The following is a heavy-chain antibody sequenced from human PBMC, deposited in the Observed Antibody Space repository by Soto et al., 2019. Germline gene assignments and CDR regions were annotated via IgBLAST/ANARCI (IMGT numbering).Heavy chain of an antibody. CDR2: ISSNGGST. J-gene: IGHJ6*02. V-gene: IGHV3-64*01. CDR3: VRFSHYGMDV. Sequence: EVQLVESGGGLVQPGGSLRLSCAASGFTFSSYAMHWVRQAPGKGLEYVSAISSNGGSTYYANSVKGRFTISRDNSKNTLYIQMGSLRAEDMAVYYCVRFSHYGMDVWGQGTTVTVSS. CDR1: GFTFSSYA.